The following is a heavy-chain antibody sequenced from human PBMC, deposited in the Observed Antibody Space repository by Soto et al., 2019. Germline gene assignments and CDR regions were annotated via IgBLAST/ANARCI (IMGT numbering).Heavy chain of an antibody. V-gene: IGHV1-69*13. CDR3: ARGLFAARYYYYYGMDV. D-gene: IGHD6-6*01. Sequence: ASVKVSCKASGGTFSSYAISWVRQAPGQGLERMGGIIPIFGTANYAQKFQGRVTITADESTSTAYMELSSLRSEDTAVYYCARGLFAARYYYYYGMDVWGQGTTVTVSS. CDR2: IIPIFGTA. J-gene: IGHJ6*02. CDR1: GGTFSSYA.